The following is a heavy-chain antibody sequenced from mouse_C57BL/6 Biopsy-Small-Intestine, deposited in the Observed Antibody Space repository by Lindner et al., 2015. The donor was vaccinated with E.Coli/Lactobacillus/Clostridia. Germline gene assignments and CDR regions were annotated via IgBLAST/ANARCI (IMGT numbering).Heavy chain of an antibody. V-gene: IGHV1-19*01. Sequence: VQLQESGPVLVKPGASVKMSCKASGYTFTDYYMNWVKRSHGKSLEWIGVINPYNGGTSYNQKFKGKATLTVDKSSSTAYMELNSLTSEDSAVYYCARSTKEGFAYWGQGTLVTVSA. J-gene: IGHJ3*01. CDR1: GYTFTDYY. CDR3: ARSTKEGFAY. CDR2: INPYNGGT. D-gene: IGHD1-3*01.